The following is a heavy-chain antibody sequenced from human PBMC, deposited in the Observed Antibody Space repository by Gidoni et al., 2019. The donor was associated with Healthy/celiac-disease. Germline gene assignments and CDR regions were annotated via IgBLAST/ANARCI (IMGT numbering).Heavy chain of an antibody. J-gene: IGHJ4*02. CDR1: GGSISSYY. Sequence: QVQLQESGTGLVKPSETLSRTCTVSGGSISSYYGSWNRQPPGKGLEWMRYISYSGSTNYNPSLKSRDTISVDTSKNQFSLKLSSVTAADTAVYYCARENRYYFDYWGQGTLVTVSS. CDR3: ARENRYYFDY. V-gene: IGHV4-59*01. CDR2: ISYSGST.